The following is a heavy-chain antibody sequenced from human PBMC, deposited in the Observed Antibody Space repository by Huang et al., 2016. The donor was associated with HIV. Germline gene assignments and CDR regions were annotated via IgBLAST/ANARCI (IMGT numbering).Heavy chain of an antibody. J-gene: IGHJ4*02. D-gene: IGHD3-10*01. CDR3: ARLPGSITMIRGVITDPY. Sequence: QLQLQESGPGLVKPSETLSLTCTVSGGSIRSDNYDWGWIRQPPGKGLEWIGSIYYSGSTYYNPSLKRRVTITVDTSKNHFSLRMRSVTAADTAVYYCARLPGSITMIRGVITDPYWGQGTLVTVSS. CDR1: GGSIRSDNYD. V-gene: IGHV4-39*02. CDR2: IYYSGST.